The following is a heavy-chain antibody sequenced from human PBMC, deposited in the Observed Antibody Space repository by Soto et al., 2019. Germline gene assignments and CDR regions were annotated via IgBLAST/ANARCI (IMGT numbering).Heavy chain of an antibody. V-gene: IGHV1-24*01. CDR3: ETVRGAYYHNPLL. CDR1: GYTLPALS. D-gene: IGHD3-10*01. CDR2: FDPEDGET. Sequence: ASVKVSCKVSGYTLPALSMHWVRHAPGKGLEWMGGFDPEDGETIYAQKFQGRVTMTEDTSTDTAYMELSSLRSEDTAVYYCETVRGAYYHNPLLWGQGPLVTV. J-gene: IGHJ4*02.